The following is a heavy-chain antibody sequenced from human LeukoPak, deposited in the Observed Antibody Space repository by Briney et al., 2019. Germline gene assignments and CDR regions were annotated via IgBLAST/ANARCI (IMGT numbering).Heavy chain of an antibody. D-gene: IGHD2-21*02. V-gene: IGHV3-21*01. Sequence: GGSLRLSCAASGFTFSSYSMNWVRQAPGKGLEWVSSISSSSSYIYYADSVKGRFTISRDNAKNSLYLQMNSLRAEDTAVYYCARYCGGDCYRNDYWGQGTLVTVSS. CDR1: GFTFSSYS. J-gene: IGHJ4*02. CDR2: ISSSSSYI. CDR3: ARYCGGDCYRNDY.